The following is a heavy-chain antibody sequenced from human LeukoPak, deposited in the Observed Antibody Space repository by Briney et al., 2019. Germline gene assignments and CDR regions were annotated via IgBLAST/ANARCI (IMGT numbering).Heavy chain of an antibody. CDR1: GGSISSYY. CDR3: ARGPPIVGATMDWYFDL. Sequence: PSETLSLTCTVSGGSISSYYWSWIRQPAGKGLEWIGRIYTSGSTNYNPSLKSRVTMSVDTSKNQFSLKLSSVTAADTAVYYCARGPPIVGATMDWYFDLWGRGTLVTVSS. D-gene: IGHD1-26*01. J-gene: IGHJ2*01. CDR2: IYTSGST. V-gene: IGHV4-4*07.